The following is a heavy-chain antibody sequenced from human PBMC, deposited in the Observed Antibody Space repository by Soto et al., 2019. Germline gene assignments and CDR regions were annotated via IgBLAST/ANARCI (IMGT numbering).Heavy chain of an antibody. V-gene: IGHV1-2*02. CDR1: SFTFIDFY. CDR2: INAKNGGT. J-gene: IGHJ4*02. CDR3: AQSHCTDGICYTEVIPS. Sequence: QVELVQSGTEVKKPGASVKVSCEASSFTFIDFYIHWLRQAPGQGLEWMGWINAKNGGTRYAEKFQDRVTLTRDRSVRTAYLELQRLRSDDTAVYYCAQSHCTDGICYTEVIPSWGQGTLVTVS. D-gene: IGHD2-8*01.